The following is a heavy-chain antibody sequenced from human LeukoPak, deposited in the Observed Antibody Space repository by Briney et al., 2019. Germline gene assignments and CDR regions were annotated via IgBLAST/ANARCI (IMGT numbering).Heavy chain of an antibody. D-gene: IGHD3-10*01. V-gene: IGHV1-18*01. J-gene: IGHJ4*02. Sequence: ASVKVSCKASGYTFTYYVITWVGQAPGQGLEWMGWISVYNGNTNYAQKLQGRFTMTIDTSTTTAYMELWTLRSDDTAVYYCASAYGSGSYTPLDYWGQGTLVTVSS. CDR3: ASAYGSGSYTPLDY. CDR1: GYTFTYYV. CDR2: ISVYNGNT.